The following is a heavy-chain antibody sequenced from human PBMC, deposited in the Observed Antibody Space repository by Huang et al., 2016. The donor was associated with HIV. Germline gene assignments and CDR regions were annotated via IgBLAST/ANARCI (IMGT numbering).Heavy chain of an antibody. CDR3: ARAPFGGYDSSGQVRDVFDI. J-gene: IGHJ3*02. V-gene: IGHV4-61*09. Sequence: QVQLQESGPGLVKPSQTLSLTCTVSGGSISSGSYYWSWIRQPAGKGLEWIGHIYTSGITNYHPSPKSRVTIAVDRSKNQFSRKLSSVPAADTAVYDCARAPFGGYDSSGQVRDVFDIWGQGTMVTVSS. D-gene: IGHD3-22*01. CDR2: IYTSGIT. CDR1: GGSISSGSYY.